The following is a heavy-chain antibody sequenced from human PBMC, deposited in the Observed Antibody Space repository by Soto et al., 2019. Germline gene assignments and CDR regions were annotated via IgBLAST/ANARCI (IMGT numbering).Heavy chain of an antibody. CDR2: IYYSGRT. J-gene: IGHJ3*02. CDR1: GGSISSDY. V-gene: IGHV4-59*08. CDR3: ARHGTGERDDAFDI. Sequence: SETLSLTCTVSGGSISSDYWSWFRQPPGKGLEWIGYIYYSGRTNYNPSLKSRVTISVDTSKTHFSLKLSSVTAADTAVYYCARHGTGERDDAFDIWGQGTMVT. D-gene: IGHD3-10*01.